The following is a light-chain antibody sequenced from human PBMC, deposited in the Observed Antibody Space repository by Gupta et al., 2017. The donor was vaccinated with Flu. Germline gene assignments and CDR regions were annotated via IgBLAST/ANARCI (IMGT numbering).Light chain of an antibody. CDR2: EVS. V-gene: IGLV2-14*01. Sequence: QSALAQPSSVSGSPGQSITFSCVGTSSDIGAYDFVSWYQQHPDKAPKLIMFEVSSRPSGISDRFSGSKSGETASLTISGLQAEDEADYYCSSYTTSATRVFGGGTKLTVL. CDR1: SSDIGAYDF. CDR3: SSYTTSATRV. J-gene: IGLJ3*02.